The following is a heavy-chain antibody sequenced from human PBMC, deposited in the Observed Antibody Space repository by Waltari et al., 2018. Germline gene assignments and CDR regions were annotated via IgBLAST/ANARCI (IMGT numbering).Heavy chain of an antibody. V-gene: IGHV3-53*04. J-gene: IGHJ3*02. CDR2: IYSGGST. Sequence: EVQLVESGGGLVEPGGSLRLSCAASGFTVSSNYMSWVRQAPGKGVELVSVIYSGGSTYYAHSVKGRFTISRHNSKNTLYLQMNSLRAEDTAVYYCARAEVTTGVDAFDIWGQGTMVTVSS. D-gene: IGHD4-4*01. CDR1: GFTVSSNY. CDR3: ARAEVTTGVDAFDI.